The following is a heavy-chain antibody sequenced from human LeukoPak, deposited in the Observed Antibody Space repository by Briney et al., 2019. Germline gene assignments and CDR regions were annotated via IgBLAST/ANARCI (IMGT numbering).Heavy chain of an antibody. CDR1: GGSFSGYY. D-gene: IGHD3-10*01. CDR2: INHSGST. V-gene: IGHV4-34*01. Sequence: SETLSLTCAVYGGSFSGYYWSWIRQPPGKGLEWIGEINHSGSTNYNPSLKSRVTISVDTSKNQFSLKLSSVTAADTAVYYCARNRYYGSGNLWTPDYYYGMDVWGQGTTVTVSS. CDR3: ARNRYYGSGNLWTPDYYYGMDV. J-gene: IGHJ6*02.